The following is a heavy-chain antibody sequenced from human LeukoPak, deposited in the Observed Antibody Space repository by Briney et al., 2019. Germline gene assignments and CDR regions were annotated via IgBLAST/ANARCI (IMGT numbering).Heavy chain of an antibody. D-gene: IGHD3/OR15-3a*01. J-gene: IGHJ6*02. CDR1: GFTVSTYS. Sequence: GGSLRLSCAASGFTVSTYSMDWVRQAPGKGLEWVSSISSSGSYIYYADSVKGRFTISRDNAQNSLYLQMNSLRAEDTAVYFCAKYLDNYYYFGMDVWGQGTTVTVSS. V-gene: IGHV3-21*04. CDR2: ISSSGSYI. CDR3: AKYLDNYYYFGMDV.